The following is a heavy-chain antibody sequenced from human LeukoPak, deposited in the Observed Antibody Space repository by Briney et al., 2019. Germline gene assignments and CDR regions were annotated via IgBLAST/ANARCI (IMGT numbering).Heavy chain of an antibody. V-gene: IGHV4-59*01. Sequence: PSETLSLTCTVSGGSISSYYWSWIRQPPGKGLEWIGYIYYSGSTNYNPSLKSRVTISVDTSKNQFSLKLSSVTAADTAVYYCARSLAVAGSSDYWGQGTLVTVSS. J-gene: IGHJ4*02. D-gene: IGHD6-19*01. CDR1: GGSISSYY. CDR3: ARSLAVAGSSDY. CDR2: IYYSGST.